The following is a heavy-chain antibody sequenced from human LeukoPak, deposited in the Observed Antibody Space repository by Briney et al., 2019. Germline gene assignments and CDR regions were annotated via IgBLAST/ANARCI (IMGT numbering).Heavy chain of an antibody. CDR1: GFTFSSYS. J-gene: IGHJ4*02. Sequence: GGSLILSCAASGFTFSSYSMNWVRQAPGKGLEWISYISFGSGSDVHYADSVKGRFTISRDNADNSLYLEMNSLRDEDTAIYYCARDRDWAFDYWGQGTLVTVSS. V-gene: IGHV3-48*02. CDR3: ARDRDWAFDY. D-gene: IGHD2-21*01. CDR2: ISFGSGSDV.